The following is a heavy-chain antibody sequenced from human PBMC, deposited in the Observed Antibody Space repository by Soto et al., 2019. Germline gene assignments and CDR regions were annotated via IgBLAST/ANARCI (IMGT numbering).Heavy chain of an antibody. D-gene: IGHD5-12*01. Sequence: QVQLVQSGAEVQKPGASVKVSCKTSGYTFNDFGITCVRQAPGLGLEWLGWIYSKAGTINFAPKFQRRVIMTTDTSTISAYMKLTSMTFGDSAGDFCERDIGFDIDYWGQGTLVTV. CDR3: ERDIGFDIDY. CDR2: IYSKAGTI. V-gene: IGHV1-18*01. CDR1: GYTFNDFG. J-gene: IGHJ4*02.